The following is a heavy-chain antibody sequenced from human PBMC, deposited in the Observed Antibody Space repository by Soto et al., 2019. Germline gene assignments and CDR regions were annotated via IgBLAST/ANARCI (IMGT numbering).Heavy chain of an antibody. V-gene: IGHV1-18*01. J-gene: IGHJ5*02. CDR2: ISAYNGNT. Sequence: QVQLVQSGAEVKKPGASVKVSCKASGYTFTSYGISWVRQAPGQGLEWMGWISAYNGNTNDAQKLQGRVNMTTDTSTSTAYMELRSLRSDDTAVYYCARDRSRLAMIVVVPFDPWGQGTLVTVSS. D-gene: IGHD3-22*01. CDR3: ARDRSRLAMIVVVPFDP. CDR1: GYTFTSYG.